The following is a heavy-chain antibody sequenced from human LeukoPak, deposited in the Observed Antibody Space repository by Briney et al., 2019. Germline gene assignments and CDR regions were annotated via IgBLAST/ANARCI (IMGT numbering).Heavy chain of an antibody. Sequence: SQTLSLTCAVSGGSISSGGYSWSWIRQPPGKGLEWIGYIYHSGGTYYNPSLKSRVTISVDRSKNQFSLKLSSVTAADTAVYYCARGSLYDILTGPLVLWGQGTLVTVSS. CDR1: GGSISSGGYS. CDR3: ARGSLYDILTGPLVL. CDR2: IYHSGGT. J-gene: IGHJ4*02. V-gene: IGHV4-30-2*01. D-gene: IGHD3-9*01.